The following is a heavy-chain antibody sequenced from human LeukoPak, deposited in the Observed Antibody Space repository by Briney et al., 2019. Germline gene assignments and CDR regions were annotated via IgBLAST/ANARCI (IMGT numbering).Heavy chain of an antibody. CDR3: ARTQALTVTTVGFDY. J-gene: IGHJ4*02. D-gene: IGHD4-17*01. CDR1: GFTFSSYS. V-gene: IGHV3-48*04. CDR2: ISSSGCTI. Sequence: PGGSLRLSCAASGFTFSSYSMNWVRQAPGKGLEWVSYISSSGCTIYYADSVKGRFTISRDNAKNSLYLQMNSLRAEDTAVYYCARTQALTVTTVGFDYWGQGTLVTVSS.